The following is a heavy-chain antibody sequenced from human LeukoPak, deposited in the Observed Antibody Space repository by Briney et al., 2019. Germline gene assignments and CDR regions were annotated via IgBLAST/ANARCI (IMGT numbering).Heavy chain of an antibody. D-gene: IGHD3-10*01. CDR2: VDTEDGET. CDR3: ARAHITPPDYYGSWSYGGMGV. Sequence: ASVKVSRKGSLYTLTDYYMHWVPQAPGKGREGMGVVDTEDGETIYVDEVQGRVTITADTYNDKAYMELSSLRSEDTAVYDCARAHITPPDYYGSWSYGGMGVWGKGTTVTVSS. CDR1: LYTLTDYY. V-gene: IGHV1-69-2*01. J-gene: IGHJ6*03.